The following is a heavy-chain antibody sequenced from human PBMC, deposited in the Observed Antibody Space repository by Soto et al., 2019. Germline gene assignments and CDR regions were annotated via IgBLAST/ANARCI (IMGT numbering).Heavy chain of an antibody. Sequence: EVQLVESGGGMVKPGGSLRLSCAASGFTFSSYSMNWVRQAPGKGLEWVSSISSGSTYIYYADSVKGRFTISRDNAKNSLYLQMNSMRAEDTAVYYCASRRLRDGYIYGPYYDYYGMDVWGQWTTVTVSS. J-gene: IGHJ6*02. V-gene: IGHV3-21*01. CDR2: ISSGSTYI. CDR3: ASRRLRDGYIYGPYYDYYGMDV. D-gene: IGHD5-18*01. CDR1: GFTFSSYS.